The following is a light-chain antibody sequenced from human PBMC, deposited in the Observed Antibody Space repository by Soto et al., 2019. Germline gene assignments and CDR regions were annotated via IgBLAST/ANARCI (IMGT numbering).Light chain of an antibody. V-gene: IGKV3-15*01. CDR1: HSVSSSY. J-gene: IGKJ5*01. CDR2: GAA. CDR3: QQYNDWPLV. Sequence: EIVLTQSPGTLALSPGERATLSCRASHSVSSSYLAWYQQKPGQAPRLLIYGAATRATGVPARFSGSRSGTEFTHTINSRQSEDFAVYSCQQYNDWPLVFGQGTRLEIK.